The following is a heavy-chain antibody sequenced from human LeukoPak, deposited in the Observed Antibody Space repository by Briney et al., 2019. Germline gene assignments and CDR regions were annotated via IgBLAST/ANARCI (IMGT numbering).Heavy chain of an antibody. D-gene: IGHD3-3*01. Sequence: PGGSLRLSCVGSGFTFSGYWMTWVRQPPGKGLEWVATIKEDGSEKYYVDSVKGRFTISRDNAEKSLYLQLDSLRVEDTAVYYCVRDPLSYDFRSGYIRGAWFDPWGQGTLVTVSS. CDR2: IKEDGSEK. V-gene: IGHV3-7*01. J-gene: IGHJ5*02. CDR3: VRDPLSYDFRSGYIRGAWFDP. CDR1: GFTFSGYW.